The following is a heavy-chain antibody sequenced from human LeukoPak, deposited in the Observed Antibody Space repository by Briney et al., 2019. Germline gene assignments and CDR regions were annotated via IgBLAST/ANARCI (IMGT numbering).Heavy chain of an antibody. Sequence: QAGGSLRLSCAASGFTFDDYAMHWVRQAPGKGLGWVSGISWNSGSIGYADSVKGRFTISRDNAKNSLYLQMNSLRAEDTALYYCAKPLAYCGGDCYSSAFDIWGQGTMVTVSS. J-gene: IGHJ3*02. V-gene: IGHV3-9*01. CDR3: AKPLAYCGGDCYSSAFDI. CDR1: GFTFDDYA. D-gene: IGHD2-21*02. CDR2: ISWNSGSI.